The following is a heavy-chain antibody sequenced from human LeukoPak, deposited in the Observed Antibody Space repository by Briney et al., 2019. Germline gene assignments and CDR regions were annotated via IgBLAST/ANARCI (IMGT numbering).Heavy chain of an antibody. CDR3: ARRFQTNFDY. CDR2: IYYSGST. Sequence: KPSETPSLTCTVSGGSISSSSYYWGWIRQPPGKGLEWIGSIYYSGSTYYNPSLKSRVTISVDTSKNQFSLKLGSVTAADTAVYYCARRFQTNFDYWGQGTLVTVSS. D-gene: IGHD1-1*01. J-gene: IGHJ4*02. CDR1: GGSISSSSYY. V-gene: IGHV4-39*01.